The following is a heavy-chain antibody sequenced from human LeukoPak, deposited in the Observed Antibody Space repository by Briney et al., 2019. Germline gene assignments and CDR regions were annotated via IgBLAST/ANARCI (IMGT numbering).Heavy chain of an antibody. Sequence: SSETLSLTCTVSGGSISSYYWSWIRQPPGKGLEWIGYIYYSGSTNYNPSLKSRVTISVDTSKNQFSLKLSSVTAADTAVYFCATDGYFEVWGRGTLVTVSS. J-gene: IGHJ2*01. CDR1: GGSISSYY. CDR2: IYYSGST. V-gene: IGHV4-59*01. CDR3: ATDGYFEV.